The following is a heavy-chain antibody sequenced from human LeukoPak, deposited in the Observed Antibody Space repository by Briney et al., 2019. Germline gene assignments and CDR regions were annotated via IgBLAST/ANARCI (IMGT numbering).Heavy chain of an antibody. J-gene: IGHJ6*03. V-gene: IGHV4-34*01. Sequence: SETLSLTCAVYGGSFSGYHWSWIRQPPGKGLEWIGEINHSGSTNYNPSLKSRVTISVDTSKNQFSLKLSSVTAADTAVYYCARGVLLWFGAAHYMDVWGKGTTVTVSS. CDR3: ARGVLLWFGAAHYMDV. D-gene: IGHD3-10*01. CDR1: GGSFSGYH. CDR2: INHSGST.